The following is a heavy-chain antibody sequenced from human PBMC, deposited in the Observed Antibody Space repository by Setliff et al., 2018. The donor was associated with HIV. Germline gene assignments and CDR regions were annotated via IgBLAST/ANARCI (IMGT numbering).Heavy chain of an antibody. CDR1: GVSISDHY. CDR2: IYNSAST. Sequence: KPSETLSLTCFVSGVSISDHYWGWIRQPPGKGLEWIGYIYNSASTSYNPSLKSRVTISVDTSKNQFSLKLSSVTAADTAVYYCARHSPSDYWGQGTLVTVSS. V-gene: IGHV4-59*08. J-gene: IGHJ4*02. CDR3: ARHSPSDY.